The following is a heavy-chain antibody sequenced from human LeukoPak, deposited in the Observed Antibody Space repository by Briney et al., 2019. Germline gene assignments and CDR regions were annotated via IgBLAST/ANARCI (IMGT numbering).Heavy chain of an antibody. CDR1: GDSISSGA. CDR3: ASRISSFDY. V-gene: IGHV4-30-2*01. J-gene: IGHJ4*02. CDR2: IYHSGST. Sequence: PSQTLSLTCAVSGDSISSGAWSWIRQPPGKGLEWIGYIYHSGSTYYNPSLRSRVTISVDRSKNQFSLKLSSVTAADTAVYYCASRISSFDYWGQGTLVTVSS. D-gene: IGHD6-6*01.